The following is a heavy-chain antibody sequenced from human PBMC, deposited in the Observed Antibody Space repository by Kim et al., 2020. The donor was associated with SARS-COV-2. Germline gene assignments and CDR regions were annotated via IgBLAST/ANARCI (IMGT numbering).Heavy chain of an antibody. CDR3: ARDRGIVATMVYYYYYYGMDV. CDR1: GFIFSSFW. J-gene: IGHJ6*02. D-gene: IGHD5-12*01. CDR2: INSDGSST. Sequence: GGSLRLSCAAFGFIFSSFWMHWVRRAPGKGLVWVSRINSDGSSTRYADSVKGRFTISRDNAKNTLYLQMNSLRAEDTAVYYCARDRGIVATMVYYYYYYGMDVWGQGPTHTVPS. V-gene: IGHV3-74*01.